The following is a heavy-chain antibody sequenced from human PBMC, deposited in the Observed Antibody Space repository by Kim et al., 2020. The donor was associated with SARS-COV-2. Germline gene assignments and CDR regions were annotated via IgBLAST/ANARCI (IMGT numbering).Heavy chain of an antibody. Sequence: ASVKVSCKASGYTFTGYYMHWVRQAPGQGLEWMGWINPNSGGTNYAQKFQGRVTMTRDTSISTAYMELSRLRSDDTAVYYCARDGKVIAARPTQRNWFDPWGQGTLVTVSS. CDR3: ARDGKVIAARPTQRNWFDP. J-gene: IGHJ5*02. CDR2: INPNSGGT. D-gene: IGHD6-6*01. CDR1: GYTFTGYY. V-gene: IGHV1-2*02.